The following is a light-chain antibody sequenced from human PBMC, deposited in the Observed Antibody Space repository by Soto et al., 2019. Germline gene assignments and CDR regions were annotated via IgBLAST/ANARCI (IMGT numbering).Light chain of an antibody. Sequence: SYELTQPPSVSVAPAQTATITCGGNNIGSMSVHWYQQRPGQAPVLVVYDDIARPSGIPDRFSGSNSGNTATLTISRVEAGDEADYYCQVWDSSSDLYVFGSGTKVTVL. V-gene: IGLV3-21*02. J-gene: IGLJ1*01. CDR3: QVWDSSSDLYV. CDR1: NIGSMS. CDR2: DDI.